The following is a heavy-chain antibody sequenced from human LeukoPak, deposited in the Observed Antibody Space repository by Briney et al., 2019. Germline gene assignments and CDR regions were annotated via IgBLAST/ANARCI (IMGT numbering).Heavy chain of an antibody. CDR2: IKQDGSEK. J-gene: IGHJ4*02. CDR1: GFTFSNYG. D-gene: IGHD6-13*01. V-gene: IGHV3-7*01. Sequence: GGSLRLSCAASGFTFSNYGLHWVRQAPGKGLEWVANIKQDGSEKYYVDSVKGRFTISRDNAKNSLYLQMNSLRAEDTAVYYCARVVYSSSWHDYWGQGTLVTVSS. CDR3: ARVVYSSSWHDY.